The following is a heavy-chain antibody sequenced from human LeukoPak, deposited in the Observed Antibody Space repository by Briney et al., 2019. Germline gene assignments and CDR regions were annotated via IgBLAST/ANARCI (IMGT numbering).Heavy chain of an antibody. D-gene: IGHD1-26*01. CDR3: ARRRIVGSTDDAFDI. Sequence: GGSLRLSCAVSGFTFSSYAMHWVRQAPGKGLDWAAVISSDGNTQYYADSVKGRFTISRDNSNNTLYLQMNILRADDTAIYYCARRRIVGSTDDAFDIWGQGTMVTLSS. J-gene: IGHJ3*02. CDR2: ISSDGNTQ. V-gene: IGHV3-30-3*01. CDR1: GFTFSSYA.